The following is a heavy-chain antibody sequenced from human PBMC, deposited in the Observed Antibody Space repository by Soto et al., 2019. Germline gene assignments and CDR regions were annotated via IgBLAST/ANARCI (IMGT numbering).Heavy chain of an antibody. CDR1: GFTFSSYS. D-gene: IGHD5-18*01. CDR3: ARSDTAMVLGAFDI. V-gene: IGHV3-21*01. CDR2: ISSSSSYI. Sequence: SGGSLRLSCAASGFTFSSYSMNWVRQAPGKGLEWVSSISSSSSYIYYADSVKGRFTISRDNAKNSLYLQMNSLRAEDTAVYYCARSDTAMVLGAFDIWGQGTMVTVSS. J-gene: IGHJ3*02.